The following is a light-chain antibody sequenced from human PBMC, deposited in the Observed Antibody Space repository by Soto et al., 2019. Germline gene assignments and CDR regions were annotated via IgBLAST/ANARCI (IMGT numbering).Light chain of an antibody. CDR3: QHYSTYSRA. CDR2: KAS. V-gene: IGKV1-5*03. Sequence: DIQMTQSPSTLSASVGDRVAIICRASQSISAWLAWYQQKPGKAPKLLIYKASTLQSGVPSRFSGSGSGTEFTLTISSLHPDDFATYYCQHYSTYSRAFGQGTKVEIK. CDR1: QSISAW. J-gene: IGKJ1*01.